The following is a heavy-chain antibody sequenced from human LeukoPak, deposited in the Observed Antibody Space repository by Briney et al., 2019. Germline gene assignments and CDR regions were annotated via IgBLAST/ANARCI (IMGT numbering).Heavy chain of an antibody. CDR1: GFTVSNNY. Sequence: GGSLRLSCAASGFTVSNNYMSWVRQAPGKGLEWVSVIYAGGSPYYADSVKGRFTISRDDSKNTLYLRMTSLRVEDTAVYHCARGPLITGITDWGQGTLVSVSS. CDR2: IYAGGSP. V-gene: IGHV3-53*01. CDR3: ARGPLITGITD. D-gene: IGHD1-7*01. J-gene: IGHJ4*01.